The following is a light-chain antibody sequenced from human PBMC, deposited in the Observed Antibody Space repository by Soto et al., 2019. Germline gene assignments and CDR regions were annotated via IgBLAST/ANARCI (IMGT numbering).Light chain of an antibody. Sequence: EIVMKQSPATLSVSPGARATLSCRASQSVNSNLAWYQQKPGQAHRLLIYGASSRATGIPARFSGSGSGTEFTLTITSLQSEDFAVYYFQQYNSWPRTFGQGTKVEI. CDR1: QSVNSN. CDR3: QQYNSWPRT. V-gene: IGKV3-15*01. CDR2: GAS. J-gene: IGKJ1*01.